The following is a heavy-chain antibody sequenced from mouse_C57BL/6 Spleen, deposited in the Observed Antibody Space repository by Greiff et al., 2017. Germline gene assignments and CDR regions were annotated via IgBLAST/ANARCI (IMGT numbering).Heavy chain of an antibody. CDR2: INYDGSST. CDR1: GFTFSDYY. CDR3: ARGDYSNSFFDY. J-gene: IGHJ2*01. D-gene: IGHD2-5*01. Sequence: EVKVVESEGGLVQPGSSMKLSCTASGFTFSDYYMAWVRQVPEKGLEWVANINYDGSSTYYLDSLKSRFIISGDNAKNVLYQQMSSLKSEDTATYYCARGDYSNSFFDYWGQGTTLTVSS. V-gene: IGHV5-16*01.